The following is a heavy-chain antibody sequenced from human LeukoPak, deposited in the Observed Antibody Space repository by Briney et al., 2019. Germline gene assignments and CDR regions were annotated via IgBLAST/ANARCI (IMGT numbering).Heavy chain of an antibody. CDR2: ISVGGGST. D-gene: IGHD3-3*02. V-gene: IGHV3-23*01. CDR1: GFTLRRYA. Sequence: PGGSLRHTCVASGFTLRRYAMHALGQPRGKGLAWVSAISVGGGSTYYADSVKGRFTISRDNSKNTLYLQMNSLRAEDTAVYYCAKVRLSPSWGQGTLVTVSS. J-gene: IGHJ4*02. CDR3: AKVRLSPS.